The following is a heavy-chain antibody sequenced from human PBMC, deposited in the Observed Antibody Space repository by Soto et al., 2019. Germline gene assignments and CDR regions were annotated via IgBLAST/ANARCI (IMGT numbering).Heavy chain of an antibody. J-gene: IGHJ5*02. D-gene: IGHD4-17*01. Sequence: SETLSLTCTVSGGSISSYYWSWIRQPPGKGLEWIGYIYYSGSTNYNPSLKSRVTISVDTSKNQFSLKLSSVTAADTAVYYCARVLSPQYGDYADSWFDPWGQGTLVTVSS. CDR3: ARVLSPQYGDYADSWFDP. CDR2: IYYSGST. CDR1: GGSISSYY. V-gene: IGHV4-59*01.